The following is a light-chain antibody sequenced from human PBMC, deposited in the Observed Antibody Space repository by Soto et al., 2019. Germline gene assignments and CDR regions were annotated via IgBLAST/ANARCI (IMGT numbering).Light chain of an antibody. Sequence: IVLTQSPGTLSLSPGERATLSCRASQNVNNNYLAWYQQKPGQAPRLLIYGASSRPNGIPDRFSGSGSGTDFSLSISRLETEDFAVYYCQQYGSSAYTFGQGTKLEI. CDR1: QNVNNNY. J-gene: IGKJ2*01. CDR2: GAS. V-gene: IGKV3-20*01. CDR3: QQYGSSAYT.